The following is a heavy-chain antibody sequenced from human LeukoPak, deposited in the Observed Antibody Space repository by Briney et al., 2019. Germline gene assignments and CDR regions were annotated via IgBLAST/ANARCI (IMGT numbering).Heavy chain of an antibody. V-gene: IGHV3-48*04. Sequence: PGGSLRLSCAASGFTFSSYSMNWVRQAPGKGLEWVSYISSSSSTIYCADSVKGRFTISRDNAKNSLYLQMNSLRAEDTAVYYCARGEPFTYYYGSGSEIAAFDIWGQGTMVTVSS. D-gene: IGHD3-10*01. CDR3: ARGEPFTYYYGSGSEIAAFDI. CDR1: GFTFSSYS. CDR2: ISSSSSTI. J-gene: IGHJ3*02.